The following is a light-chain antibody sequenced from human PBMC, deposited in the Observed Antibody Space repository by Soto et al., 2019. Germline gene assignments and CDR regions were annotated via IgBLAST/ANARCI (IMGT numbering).Light chain of an antibody. CDR1: QDISNY. Sequence: DIQMTQSPSSLSASVGDRVTITCQASQDISNYLNWYQQKPGKAPKLLIYDASNLETGVPSRFSGSGAGTDFTFIICSLQPEDIATYYCQQYDNFPPVTFGQGTRLEIK. V-gene: IGKV1-33*01. CDR2: DAS. J-gene: IGKJ5*01. CDR3: QQYDNFPPVT.